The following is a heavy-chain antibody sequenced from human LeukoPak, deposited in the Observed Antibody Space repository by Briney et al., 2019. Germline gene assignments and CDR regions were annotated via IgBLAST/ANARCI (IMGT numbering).Heavy chain of an antibody. J-gene: IGHJ4*02. CDR3: ARGDEYYDTSGPDY. CDR1: GFTFSSYG. V-gene: IGHV3-33*01. D-gene: IGHD3-22*01. CDR2: IWYDGSNK. Sequence: GRSLRLSCAASGFTFSSYGMHWVRQAPGKGLEWVAVIWYDGSNKYYADSVKGRFTISRDNSKNTLYLQMNSLRAEDTAVYYCARGDEYYDTSGPDYWGQGTLVTVSS.